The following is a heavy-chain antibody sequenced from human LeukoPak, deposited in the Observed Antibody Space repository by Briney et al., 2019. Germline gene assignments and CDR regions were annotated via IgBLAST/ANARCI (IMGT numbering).Heavy chain of an antibody. CDR3: ARGNPWDY. V-gene: IGHV4-39*07. Sequence: SETLSLTCTVSGGSISSSNYHWGWIRQPPGKGLEWIGSIYYSGSTYYNPSLKSRVTISVDTSKNQFSLKLSSVTAADTAVYYCARGNPWDYWGQGTLVTVSS. CDR1: GGSISSSNYH. CDR2: IYYSGST. J-gene: IGHJ4*02.